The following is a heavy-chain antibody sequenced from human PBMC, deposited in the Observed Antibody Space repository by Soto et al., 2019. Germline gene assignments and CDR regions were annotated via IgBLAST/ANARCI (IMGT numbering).Heavy chain of an antibody. CDR3: AVADYGDYDY. D-gene: IGHD4-17*01. J-gene: IGHJ4*02. Sequence: SETLSLTCTVSGGSVSSGSYYWSWIRQPPGKGLEWIGYIYYSGSTNYNPSLKSRVTISVDTSKNQFSLKLNSVTAADTAVYYCAVADYGDYDYWGQGTLVTVSS. V-gene: IGHV4-61*01. CDR1: GGSVSSGSYY. CDR2: IYYSGST.